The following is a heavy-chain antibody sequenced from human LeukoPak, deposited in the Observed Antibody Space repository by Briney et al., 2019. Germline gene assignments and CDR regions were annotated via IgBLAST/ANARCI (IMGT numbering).Heavy chain of an antibody. D-gene: IGHD3-3*01. Sequence: GGSLRLSCAASGFTFSSYEMNWVRQAPGKGLEWVSYISSSGNTIYYADSVKGRFTISRDNAKNSLHLQMNSLRAEDTAVYYCARDIFNSDFWSAYYDCWGQGTLVTVSS. J-gene: IGHJ4*02. CDR2: ISSSGNTI. CDR3: ARDIFNSDFWSAYYDC. V-gene: IGHV3-48*03. CDR1: GFTFSSYE.